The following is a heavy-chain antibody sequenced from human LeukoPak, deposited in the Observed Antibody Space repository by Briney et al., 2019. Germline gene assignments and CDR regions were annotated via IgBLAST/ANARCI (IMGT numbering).Heavy chain of an antibody. D-gene: IGHD3-16*02. CDR2: VNGNGDST. J-gene: IGHJ4*02. Sequence: GGSLRLSCAASGFTFSTYAMSWVRQAPGKGLEWVSGVNGNGDSTSYADSVKGRFTISRDNSKNTVYLQMNSLRVEDTAVYYCAKSLYGGCDYWGQGTLVTVSS. CDR1: GFTFSTYA. CDR3: AKSLYGGCDY. V-gene: IGHV3-23*01.